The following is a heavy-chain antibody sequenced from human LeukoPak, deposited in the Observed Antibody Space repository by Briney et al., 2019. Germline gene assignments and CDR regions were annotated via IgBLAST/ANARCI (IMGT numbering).Heavy chain of an antibody. J-gene: IGHJ4*02. D-gene: IGHD3-22*01. Sequence: SETLSLTCTVSGGSISSSSYYWGWIRQPPGKGLEWIGCIYYSGSTYYNPSLKSRVTISVDTSKNQFSLKLSSVTAADTAVYYCARTHSGGYYYGIPFDYWGQGTLVTVSS. CDR1: GGSISSSSYY. CDR2: IYYSGST. V-gene: IGHV4-39*07. CDR3: ARTHSGGYYYGIPFDY.